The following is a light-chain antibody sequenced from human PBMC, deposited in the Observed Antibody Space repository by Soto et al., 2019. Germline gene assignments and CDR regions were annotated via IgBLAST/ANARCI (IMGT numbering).Light chain of an antibody. V-gene: IGLV1-47*01. CDR2: RNN. CDR3: PTWDDTLNGFYV. CDR1: TSNIGSNY. J-gene: IGLJ1*01. Sequence: QSVLTQPPSASGTPGQGVTISCSGSTSNIGSNYVYWYQQLPGTAPKLLIYRNNQRPSGVPDRFSGSKSGTSASLAISGLRSDDEADYFCPTWDDTLNGFYVFGTGTKVTVL.